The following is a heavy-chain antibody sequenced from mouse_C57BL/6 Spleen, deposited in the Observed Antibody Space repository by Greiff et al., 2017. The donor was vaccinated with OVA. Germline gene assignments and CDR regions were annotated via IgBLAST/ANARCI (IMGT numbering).Heavy chain of an antibody. CDR1: GYAFSSSW. D-gene: IGHD4-1*01. V-gene: IGHV1-82*01. J-gene: IGHJ1*03. CDR2: IYPGDGDT. Sequence: QVQLQQSGPELVKPGASVKISCKASGYAFSSSWMNWVKQRPGKGLEWIGRIYPGDGDTNYNGKFKGKATLTADKSSSTAYMQLSSLTSEDSAVYFCARWGTLTGGYFDVWGTGTTVTVSS. CDR3: ARWGTLTGGYFDV.